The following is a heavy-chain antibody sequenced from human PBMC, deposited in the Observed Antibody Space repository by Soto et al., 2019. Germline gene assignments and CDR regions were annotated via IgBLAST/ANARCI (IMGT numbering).Heavy chain of an antibody. J-gene: IGHJ4*02. V-gene: IGHV3-48*03. CDR3: ASGSLHFNY. D-gene: IGHD2-2*03. CDR1: GFTFNDFE. CDR2: IDGSGATK. Sequence: EVQLLDSGGGLVQPGGSLRLSCGVSGFTFNDFEMNWVRQAPGKGPEWLAYIDGSGATKKYADSVVGRFTIYRDNPNNCLFLLVSTLGAEDKAIYFCASGSLHFNYWGQGILLAVS.